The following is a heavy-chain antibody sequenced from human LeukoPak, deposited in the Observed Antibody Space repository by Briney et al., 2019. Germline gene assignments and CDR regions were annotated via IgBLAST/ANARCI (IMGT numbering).Heavy chain of an antibody. CDR1: GFTFSSYA. Sequence: PAGGSLRLSCAASGFTFSSYAMTWVRQAPGKGLEWVSTITGSGGHTYYADSVKGRFTISRDNSKNTLFLRMNSLRAEDTAVYFCAKQSLYDSSGHFHYWGQGTLVTVSS. CDR3: AKQSLYDSSGHFHY. CDR2: ITGSGGHT. V-gene: IGHV3-23*01. D-gene: IGHD3-22*01. J-gene: IGHJ4*02.